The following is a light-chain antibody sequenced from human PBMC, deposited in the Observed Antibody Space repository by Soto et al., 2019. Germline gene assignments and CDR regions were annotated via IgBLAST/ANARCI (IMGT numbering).Light chain of an antibody. V-gene: IGKV4-1*01. CDR2: WAS. CDR1: QSVLYSSNNKNY. Sequence: DIVMTQSPDSLAVSLGERATINCKSSQSVLYSSNNKNYLAWYQQKPGQPPKLLIYWASTRESGVPDRFSGSGSWTDFTLTVSSLQAEDVAVYSCQQYYSTPYTFGQVTKLEIK. J-gene: IGKJ2*01. CDR3: QQYYSTPYT.